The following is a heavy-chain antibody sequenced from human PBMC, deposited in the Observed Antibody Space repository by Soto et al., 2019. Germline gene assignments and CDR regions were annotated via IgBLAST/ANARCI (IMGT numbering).Heavy chain of an antibody. J-gene: IGHJ1*01. CDR2: INYNGNT. CDR1: GGSINSYY. Sequence: QVQLHESGPGLVKPSETLTLTCTVSGGSINSYYWSWIRPPPGKGLQWIGYINYNGNTNYNPSLKSRVTISVDTSKNQCSLKLSSVTAADTAAYYCARHSSTTVTTREYFQHWGQGSQVTVSS. V-gene: IGHV4-59*08. D-gene: IGHD4-17*01. CDR3: ARHSSTTVTTREYFQH.